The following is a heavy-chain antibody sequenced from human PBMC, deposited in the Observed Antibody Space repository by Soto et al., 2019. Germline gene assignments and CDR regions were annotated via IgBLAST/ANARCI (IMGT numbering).Heavy chain of an antibody. CDR2: IYYSGST. CDR3: ADIGYDSSGYYQTDY. J-gene: IGHJ4*02. D-gene: IGHD3-22*01. V-gene: IGHV4-39*01. CDR1: TATNSRTNYA. Sequence: LSLTTTVTTATNSRTNYALGWIRQPPGKGLEWIGSIYYSGSTYYNPSLKSRVTISVDTSKNQFSLKLSSVTAADTAVYYCADIGYDSSGYYQTDYWGQ.